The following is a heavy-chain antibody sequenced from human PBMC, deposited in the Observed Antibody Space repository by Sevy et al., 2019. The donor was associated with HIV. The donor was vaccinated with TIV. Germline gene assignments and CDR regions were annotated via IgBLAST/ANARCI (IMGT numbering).Heavy chain of an antibody. CDR1: GYTFTRYY. V-gene: IGHV1-46*01. CDR3: ARGPLYGSGNFYYFDY. Sequence: ASVKVSCKASGYTFTRYYMHWVRQAPGQGLEWMGILNPSRGSTSYAQKFQGRVTMTRDTSTSTVYMELSSLRSEDTAVYYCARGPLYGSGNFYYFDYWGQGTLVTVSS. CDR2: LNPSRGST. D-gene: IGHD3-10*01. J-gene: IGHJ4*02.